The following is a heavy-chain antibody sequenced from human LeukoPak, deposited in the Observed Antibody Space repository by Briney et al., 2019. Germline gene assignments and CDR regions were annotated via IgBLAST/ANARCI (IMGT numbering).Heavy chain of an antibody. J-gene: IGHJ4*02. V-gene: IGHV3-23*01. CDR3: AKDLSGGSYLIDY. Sequence: PGGSLRLSCAPSGITFSRYSVSWVRQAPGKGLEWVSAISGGGGSTYYADSVKGRFTISRDNSKNTLYVQMNSLRVEDTAVYYCAKDLSGGSYLIDYWGQGTLVTVSS. D-gene: IGHD1-26*01. CDR2: ISGGGGST. CDR1: GITFSRYS.